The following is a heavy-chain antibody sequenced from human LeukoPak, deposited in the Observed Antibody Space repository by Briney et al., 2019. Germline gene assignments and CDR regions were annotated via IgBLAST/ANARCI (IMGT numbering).Heavy chain of an antibody. CDR3: RGGNYVSGYDY. V-gene: IGHV4-59*10. CDR2: IYTSGST. CDR1: GVALSSYS. Sequence: SETLCLSCAVSGVALSSYSMSWVRQPAGKGLEWMGRIYTSGSTKYHLSLKIRVTMSVDTSKNQFSLKVSSVAAADTAVYYCRGGNYVSGYDYWGQGTLVTVSS. D-gene: IGHD1-26*01. J-gene: IGHJ4*02.